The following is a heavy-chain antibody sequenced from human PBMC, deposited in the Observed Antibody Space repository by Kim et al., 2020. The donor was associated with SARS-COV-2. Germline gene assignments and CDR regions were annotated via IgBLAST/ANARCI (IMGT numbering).Heavy chain of an antibody. CDR3: AREVRGVITYFDY. D-gene: IGHD3-10*01. Sequence: YSQKFQGRVTSTRDTSASTAYMELSSLTSEDTAVDYCAREVRGVITYFDYWGQGTLVTVSS. V-gene: IGHV1-3*01. J-gene: IGHJ4*02.